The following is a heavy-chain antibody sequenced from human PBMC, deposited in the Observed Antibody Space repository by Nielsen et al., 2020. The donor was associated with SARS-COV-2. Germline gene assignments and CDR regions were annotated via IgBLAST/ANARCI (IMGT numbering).Heavy chain of an antibody. CDR3: ASGGVTTNKNPYYYYGMDV. J-gene: IGHJ6*02. D-gene: IGHD4-17*01. CDR1: GGTFSSYA. V-gene: IGHV1-3*01. CDR2: INAGNGNT. Sequence: ASVKVSCKASGGTFSSYAMHWVRQAPGQRLEWMGWINAGNGNTKYSQKFQGRVTITRDTSASTAYMELSSLRSDDTAVYYCASGGVTTNKNPYYYYGMDVWGQGTTVTVSS.